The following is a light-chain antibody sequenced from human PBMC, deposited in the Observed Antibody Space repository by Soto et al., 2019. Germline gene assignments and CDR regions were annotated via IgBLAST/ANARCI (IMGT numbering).Light chain of an antibody. CDR2: DAS. J-gene: IGKJ2*01. Sequence: DIQMTQSPSSLSASVGDRVTITCQASQDISNYLNWYQQKPGKAPKLLIYDASNLETRVPSRFSGSASGTDFTFTITSLQPEDIAAYYCQQFDNLPYTFGQGTKLEIK. V-gene: IGKV1-33*01. CDR3: QQFDNLPYT. CDR1: QDISNY.